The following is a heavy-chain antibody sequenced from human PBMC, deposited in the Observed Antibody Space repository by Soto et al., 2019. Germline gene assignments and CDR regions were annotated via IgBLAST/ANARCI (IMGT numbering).Heavy chain of an antibody. CDR3: ARGGARGYYYYGMDV. J-gene: IGHJ6*02. CDR2: IGTAGDT. D-gene: IGHD3-10*01. CDR1: GFTFSSYY. V-gene: IGHV3-13*01. Sequence: GSLRLSCAASGFTFSSYYMHWVRQATGKGLEWVSAIGTAGDTYYPGSVKGRFTISRENAKNSLYLQMNSLRAGDTAVYYCARGGARGYYYYGMDVWGQGTTVTVSS.